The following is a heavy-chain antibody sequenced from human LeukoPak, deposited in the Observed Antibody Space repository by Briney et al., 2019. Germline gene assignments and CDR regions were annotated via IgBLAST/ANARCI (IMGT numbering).Heavy chain of an antibody. V-gene: IGHV1-24*01. CDR2: FDPEDGET. D-gene: IGHD3-10*01. CDR1: GYTLTELS. CDR3: AKDITYYYGSGSQWGPFDY. Sequence: ASVKVSCKVSGYTLTELSMHWVRQAPGKGLEWMGGFDPEDGETIYAQKFQGRVTMTEDTSTDTAYMELSSLRADDTAVYYCAKDITYYYGSGSQWGPFDYWGQGTLVTVSS. J-gene: IGHJ4*02.